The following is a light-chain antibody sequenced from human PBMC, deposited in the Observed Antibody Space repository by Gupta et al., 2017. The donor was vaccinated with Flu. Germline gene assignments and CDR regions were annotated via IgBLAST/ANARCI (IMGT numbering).Light chain of an antibody. CDR3: QQYYSTPRFT. V-gene: IGKV4-1*01. CDR2: WAA. CDR1: QSVLYSSNNKNY. Sequence: DIVMTQSPDSLAVSLGERATINCKSSQSVLYSSNNKNYLAWYQQKPGQPPKLLIYWAATRESGVPDRFSGNGSGTDFTRTISSLQAEDVAVYYCQQYYSTPRFTFGPGTKVDIK. J-gene: IGKJ3*01.